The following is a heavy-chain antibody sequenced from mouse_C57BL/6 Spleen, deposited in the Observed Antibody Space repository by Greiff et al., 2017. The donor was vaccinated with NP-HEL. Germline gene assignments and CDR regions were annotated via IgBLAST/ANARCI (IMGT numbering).Heavy chain of an antibody. CDR2: IDPEDGDT. D-gene: IGHD2-1*01. V-gene: IGHV14-1*01. J-gene: IGHJ2*01. CDR1: GFNIKDYY. CDR3: TTRGNYDYFDY. Sequence: EVKLVESGAELVRPGASVKLSCTASGFNIKDYYMHWVKQRPEQGLEWIGRIDPEDGDTESAPKFPGNATMTEDTSANAAYLQLSSLTTEDTAVDYCTTRGNYDYFDYWGQGTTLTVSS.